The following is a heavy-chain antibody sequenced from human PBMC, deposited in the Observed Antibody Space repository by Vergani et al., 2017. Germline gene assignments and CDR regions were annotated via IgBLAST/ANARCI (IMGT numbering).Heavy chain of an antibody. Sequence: QVQLVQSGAEVKKPGSSVKVSCKASGGTFSSYAISWVRQAPGQGLEWMGGIIPIFGTANYAQKFQGRVTITADKSTSTAYMELSSLRSEDTAVYYCARGWGITYYYDSSGYLGWFDPWGQGTLVTVSS. CDR1: GGTFSSYA. CDR3: ARGWGITYYYDSSGYLGWFDP. V-gene: IGHV1-69*06. D-gene: IGHD3-22*01. J-gene: IGHJ5*02. CDR2: IIPIFGTA.